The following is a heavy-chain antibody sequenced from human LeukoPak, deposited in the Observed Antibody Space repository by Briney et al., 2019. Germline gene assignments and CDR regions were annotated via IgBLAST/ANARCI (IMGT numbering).Heavy chain of an antibody. CDR3: ARATQYCSGGRCYDTWFDP. J-gene: IGHJ5*02. V-gene: IGHV3-7*01. Sequence: GGSLRLSCAASGISFSDYWMSWVRQAPGKGLEWLANIKQDGSESYYVDSVKGRFTISRDNAKNSLYLQMNRLRVEDTAVYYCARATQYCSGGRCYDTWFDPWGQGTLVTVSS. CDR1: GISFSDYW. CDR2: IKQDGSES. D-gene: IGHD2-15*01.